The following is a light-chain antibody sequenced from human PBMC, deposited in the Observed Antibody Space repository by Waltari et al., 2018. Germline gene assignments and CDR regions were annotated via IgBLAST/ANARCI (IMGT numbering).Light chain of an antibody. J-gene: IGKJ4*01. CDR2: DAS. CDR3: QQVNSFPAT. V-gene: IGKV1-5*01. Sequence: DIQMTQSPSTLSASVGDRVTITCRASQSIGSLLAWYQQKPGKAPKLLIYDASSLESGVPSRFSGSGSGTEFTLTINSLQPDDFATYYCQQVNSFPATFGGGTTVEIK. CDR1: QSIGSL.